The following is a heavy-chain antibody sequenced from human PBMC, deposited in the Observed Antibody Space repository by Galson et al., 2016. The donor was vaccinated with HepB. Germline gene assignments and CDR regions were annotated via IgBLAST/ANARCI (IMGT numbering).Heavy chain of an antibody. V-gene: IGHV1-46*01. CDR1: GHTFSTYS. Sequence: SVKVSCKASGHTFSTYSIHWVRQAPGQGLEWMVIFDPSRGDATYAQQFQGRVTMTTDTSTSTVYMELDSLKSEDTAFYYCATSSSWYQELVWGQGTLVTVSP. D-gene: IGHD6-13*01. J-gene: IGHJ4*02. CDR3: ATSSSWYQELV. CDR2: FDPSRGDA.